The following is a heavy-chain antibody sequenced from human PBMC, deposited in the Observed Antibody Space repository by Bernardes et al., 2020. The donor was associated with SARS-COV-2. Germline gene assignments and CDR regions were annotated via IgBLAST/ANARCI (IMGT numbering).Heavy chain of an antibody. Sequence: ASVKVSCKVSGYTLTELSMHWVRQAPGKGLEWMGGFDPDDGETTYAQKFQGRVTMTEDTSTDTAYMELSSLRSEDTAVYYCATGPAVAGLYYYYYGMDVWGQGTTVTVSS. CDR3: ATGPAVAGLYYYYYGMDV. J-gene: IGHJ6*02. D-gene: IGHD6-19*01. CDR1: GYTLTELS. V-gene: IGHV1-24*01. CDR2: FDPDDGET.